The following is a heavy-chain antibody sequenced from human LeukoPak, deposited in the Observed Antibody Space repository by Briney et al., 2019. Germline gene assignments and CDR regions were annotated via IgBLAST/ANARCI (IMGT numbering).Heavy chain of an antibody. CDR2: IWTDGSNK. CDR1: GFTFSSYG. D-gene: IGHD3-16*02. J-gene: IGHJ3*02. V-gene: IGHV3-33*06. Sequence: PGGSLRLSCAVSGFTFSSYGMHWVRQAPGKGLEWVGGIWTDGSNKYYADSVKGRFTISRDNSKNTLYLQMNSLRAEDTAVYYCAKDQMITFGGVIDHLIDIWGKGTMVTVSS. CDR3: AKDQMITFGGVIDHLIDI.